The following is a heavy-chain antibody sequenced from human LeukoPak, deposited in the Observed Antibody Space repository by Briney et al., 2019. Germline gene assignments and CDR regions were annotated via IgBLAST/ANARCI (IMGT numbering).Heavy chain of an antibody. CDR3: ARGVYYDSSGYSFWNY. CDR2: IKHSGST. J-gene: IGHJ4*02. V-gene: IGHV4-34*01. D-gene: IGHD3-22*01. Sequence: SETLSLTCDVSGGSFSGYYWSWIRQPPGKGLEWIGEIKHSGSTNYNPSLKSRVTISVDTSRNQFSLKLSSVTAADTAVYYCARGVYYDSSGYSFWNYWGQGTLVTVSS. CDR1: GGSFSGYY.